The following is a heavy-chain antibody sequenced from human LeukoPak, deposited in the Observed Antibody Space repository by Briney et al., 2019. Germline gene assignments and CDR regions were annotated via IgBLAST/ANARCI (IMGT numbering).Heavy chain of an antibody. D-gene: IGHD1-26*01. CDR1: GFTFRSYW. CDR3: ARGMGPTDGGDY. V-gene: IGHV3-74*01. Sequence: GGSLRLSCAASGFTFRSYWMHWVRQAPGKGLVWVSRINSDGSSTSYADSVKGRFTISRDNAKNRLYLQMKSLRAEDTAVYYCARGMGPTDGGDYWGQGTLVTVSS. J-gene: IGHJ4*02. CDR2: INSDGSST.